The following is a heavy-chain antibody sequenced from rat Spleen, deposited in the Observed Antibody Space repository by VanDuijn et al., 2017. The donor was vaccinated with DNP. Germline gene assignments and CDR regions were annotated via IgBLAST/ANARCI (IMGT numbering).Heavy chain of an antibody. D-gene: IGHD1-4*01. CDR2: IRHDGGSI. CDR3: ARLLAGRSYYFDY. J-gene: IGHJ2*01. Sequence: EVQLVESGGGLVQPGRSLKLSCAASEFTFSDYNMAWVRQAPTKGLEWVAAIRHDGGSIYYRDSVKGRFTISRDDAKSTLYLQMNSLRSEDTATYYCARLLAGRSYYFDYWGQGVMVTVSS. V-gene: IGHV5-7*01. CDR1: EFTFSDYN.